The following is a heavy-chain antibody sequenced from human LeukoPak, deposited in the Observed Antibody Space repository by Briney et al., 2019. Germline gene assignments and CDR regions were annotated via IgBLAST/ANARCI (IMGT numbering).Heavy chain of an antibody. Sequence: GASVKASCKASGYIFTNYYMHWVRQAPGQGLEWMGTINPSGGSTTYAQKFQGRVTMTRDTSTSTVYMELSSLRSEDTAVYYCARDHGSAYYRAPRHWGQGTLVAVSS. CDR2: INPSGGST. CDR1: GYIFTNYY. CDR3: ARDHGSAYYRAPRH. J-gene: IGHJ4*02. V-gene: IGHV1-46*01. D-gene: IGHD3-10*01.